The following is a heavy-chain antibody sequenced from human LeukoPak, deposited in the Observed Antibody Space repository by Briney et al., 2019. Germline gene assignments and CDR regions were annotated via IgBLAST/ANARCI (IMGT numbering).Heavy chain of an antibody. D-gene: IGHD3-10*01. CDR2: INPNSGDT. V-gene: IGHV1-2*02. CDR3: ARGVIITMVRGVANWFDP. CDR1: GYTFIGYE. Sequence: RASVKVSCKASGYTFIGYELHWVRQAPGQGLEWMGWINPNSGDTESAQKFQGRVTMTRDTSISTAYMELSRLRSDDTAVYYCARGVIITMVRGVANWFDPWGQGTLVTVSS. J-gene: IGHJ5*02.